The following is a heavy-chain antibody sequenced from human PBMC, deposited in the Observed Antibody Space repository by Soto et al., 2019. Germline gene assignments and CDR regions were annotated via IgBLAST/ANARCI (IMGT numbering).Heavy chain of an antibody. J-gene: IGHJ4*02. CDR2: ISAGGGTT. CDR3: AKDLCSGGSCLGWDY. Sequence: EVQLLESGGGLVQPGGSLRLSCEASGFTFSSYAMAWVRQAPGKGLEWVSAISAGGGTTYFADSVKGRFTISRDNNKNTLYLQMNSLKAEDTARYYCAKDLCSGGSCLGWDYWGQGAPVTVSS. D-gene: IGHD2-15*01. V-gene: IGHV3-23*01. CDR1: GFTFSSYA.